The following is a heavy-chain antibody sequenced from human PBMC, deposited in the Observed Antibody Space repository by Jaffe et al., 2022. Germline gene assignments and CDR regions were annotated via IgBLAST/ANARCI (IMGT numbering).Heavy chain of an antibody. CDR3: ARQLTVVTLFDY. D-gene: IGHD2-21*02. Sequence: QVQLQESGPGLVKPSETLSLTCAVSGYSISSGYYWGWIRQPPGKGLEWIGSIYHSGSTYYNPSLKSRVTISVDTSKNQFSLKLSSVTAADTAVYYCARQLTVVTLFDYWGQGTLVTVSS. J-gene: IGHJ4*02. CDR2: IYHSGST. CDR1: GYSISSGYY. V-gene: IGHV4-38-2*01.